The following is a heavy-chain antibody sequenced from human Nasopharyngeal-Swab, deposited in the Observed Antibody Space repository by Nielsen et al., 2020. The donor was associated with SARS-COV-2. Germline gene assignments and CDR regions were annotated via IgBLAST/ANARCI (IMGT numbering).Heavy chain of an antibody. Sequence: GESLKISCAASGFTFSSYATHWVRQAPGKGLEWVAVISYDGSNKYYADSVKGRFTISRDNSKNTLYLQMNSLRAEDTAVYYCARDRGIAVAGNYYYYGMDVWGQGTTVTVSS. V-gene: IGHV3-30-3*01. D-gene: IGHD6-19*01. CDR2: ISYDGSNK. J-gene: IGHJ6*02. CDR1: GFTFSSYA. CDR3: ARDRGIAVAGNYYYYGMDV.